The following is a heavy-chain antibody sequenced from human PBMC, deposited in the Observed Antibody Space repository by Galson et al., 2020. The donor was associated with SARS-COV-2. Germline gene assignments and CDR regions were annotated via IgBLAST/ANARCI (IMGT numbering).Heavy chain of an antibody. D-gene: IGHD6-19*01. J-gene: IGHJ4*02. Sequence: GESLKISCAASGFTFSSYAMHWVRQAPGKGLEWVAVIWYDGSNKYYADSVKGRFTISRDNSKNTLYLQMNSLRAEDTAVYYCARDLAVAGTESGGYWGQGTLVTVSS. V-gene: IGHV3-33*01. CDR3: ARDLAVAGTESGGY. CDR2: IWYDGSNK. CDR1: GFTFSSYA.